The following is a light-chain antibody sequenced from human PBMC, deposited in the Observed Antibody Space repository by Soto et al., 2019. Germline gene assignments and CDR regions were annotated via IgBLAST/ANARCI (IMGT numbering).Light chain of an antibody. Sequence: DIHMTHSPSSLSASVGDRVTITCRASQSISSYLNWYQQKPGKAPKLLIYAASSLQSGGPSRFSGRACGNDFTLTISSVQPEAFATYYCKKSYSSPRTLGKGNKVDI. CDR1: QSISSY. CDR2: AAS. V-gene: IGKV1-39*01. CDR3: KKSYSSPRT. J-gene: IGKJ1*01.